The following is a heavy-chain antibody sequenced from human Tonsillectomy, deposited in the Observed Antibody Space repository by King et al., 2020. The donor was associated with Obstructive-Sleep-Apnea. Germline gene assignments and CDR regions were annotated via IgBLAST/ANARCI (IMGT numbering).Heavy chain of an antibody. CDR3: AKDIGQEFYRWFDP. CDR2: ISRRGDSP. CDR1: GFTFSDYA. Sequence: VQLVESGGGSVQPGGSLRLSCAASGFTFSDYAMSWVRQAPGKGLEWVSAISRRGDSPYYADSVKGRFTISRDNSRNTLYLQMNSRRAEATAVYYCAKDIGQEFYRWFDPWGQGTLVTVSS. J-gene: IGHJ5*02. D-gene: IGHD3-10*01. V-gene: IGHV3-23*04.